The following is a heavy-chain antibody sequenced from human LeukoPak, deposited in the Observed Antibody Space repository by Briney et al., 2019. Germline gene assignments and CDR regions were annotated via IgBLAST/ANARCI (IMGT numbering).Heavy chain of an antibody. CDR3: ARCLIVTVAARGYRCYMDV. CDR1: GGSFNGYY. Sequence: SETLSLSCGVYGGSFNGYYWSWTRQPPGKGLEWIGEISHSGNTNYNPSLRSRVTMSVDMSTKQLSLRLSSVTAADTAVYCCARCLIVTVAARGYRCYMDVWGNGTTVAVSS. J-gene: IGHJ6*03. V-gene: IGHV4-34*01. CDR2: ISHSGNT. D-gene: IGHD2-21*02.